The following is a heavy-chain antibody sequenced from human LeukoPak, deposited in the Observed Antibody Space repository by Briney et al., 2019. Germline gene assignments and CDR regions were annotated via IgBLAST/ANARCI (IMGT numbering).Heavy chain of an antibody. J-gene: IGHJ4*02. CDR2: INHSGST. V-gene: IGHV4-34*01. Sequence: SETLSLTCAVYGGSFSGYYWSWIRQPPGKGLEWIGEINHSGSTNYNPSLKSRVTISVDTSKNQFSLKLSSVTAADTAVYYCARESSSIFDYWGQGTLVTVCS. CDR3: ARESSSIFDY. CDR1: GGSFSGYY. D-gene: IGHD6-6*01.